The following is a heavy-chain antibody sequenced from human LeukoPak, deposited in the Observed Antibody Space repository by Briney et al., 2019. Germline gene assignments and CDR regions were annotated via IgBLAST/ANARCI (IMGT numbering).Heavy chain of an antibody. CDR1: GFTFSSYE. D-gene: IGHD6-13*01. CDR3: ARLGIAAAGEVDY. Sequence: GGSLRLSCAASGFTFSSYEMNWGRQAPGEGLEWVSYISSSGSTIYYADSVKGRFTISRDNAKNSLYLQMNSLRAEDTAVYYCARLGIAAAGEVDYWGQGTLVTVSS. CDR2: ISSSGSTI. V-gene: IGHV3-48*03. J-gene: IGHJ4*02.